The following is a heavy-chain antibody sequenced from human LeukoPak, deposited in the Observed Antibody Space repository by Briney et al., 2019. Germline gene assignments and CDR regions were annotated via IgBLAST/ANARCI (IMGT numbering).Heavy chain of an antibody. V-gene: IGHV3-30*04. CDR2: ISYDASNK. D-gene: IGHD3-10*01. J-gene: IGHJ5*02. Sequence: PGRSLRLSCAASGFTFSSYAMHWVRQAPGKGLEWVAVISYDASNKYYADSVKGRSTISRDNSKNTLYLQMNSLRAEDTAVYYCARGPATQLWFTPNWFDPWGQGTLVTVSS. CDR3: ARGPATQLWFTPNWFDP. CDR1: GFTFSSYA.